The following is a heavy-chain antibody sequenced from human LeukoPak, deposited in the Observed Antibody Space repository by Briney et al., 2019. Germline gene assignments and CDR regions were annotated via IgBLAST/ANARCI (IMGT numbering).Heavy chain of an antibody. CDR3: ARDRDTASAEDAFDI. CDR1: GFTFSSYG. Sequence: GGSLRLSCAASGFTFSSYGMNWVRQAPGKGLEWVSSISSSSSYIYYADSVKGRFTISRDNAKNSLYLQMNSLRAEDTAVYYCARDRDTASAEDAFDIWGQGTMVTVSS. CDR2: ISSSSSYI. D-gene: IGHD5-18*01. J-gene: IGHJ3*02. V-gene: IGHV3-21*01.